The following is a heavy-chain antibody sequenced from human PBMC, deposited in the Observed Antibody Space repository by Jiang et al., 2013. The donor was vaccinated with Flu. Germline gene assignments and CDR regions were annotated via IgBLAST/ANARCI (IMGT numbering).Heavy chain of an antibody. D-gene: IGHD6-13*01. CDR2: T. J-gene: IGHJ4*02. Sequence: TNYNPSLKSRVTISVDTSKNQFSLKLSSVTAADTAVYYCASEGPHSSWYRGTVPRQNWGQGTLVTVSS. V-gene: IGHV4-34*01. CDR3: ASEGPHSSWYRGTVPRQN.